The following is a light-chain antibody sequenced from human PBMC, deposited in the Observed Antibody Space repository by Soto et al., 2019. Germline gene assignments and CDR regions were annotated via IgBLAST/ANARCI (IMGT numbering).Light chain of an antibody. J-gene: IGLJ2*01. Sequence: QSVLTQPPSVSGVPGQRVTISCTGNNSNLGAGYDVHWYQQLPGAAPKLVVFGNRNRPSGVPERFSGSKSGTSASLAISGLQAEDEADYYCCSYAGSYTVVFGGGTKLTVL. CDR2: GNR. V-gene: IGLV1-40*01. CDR3: CSYAGSYTVV. CDR1: NSNLGAGYD.